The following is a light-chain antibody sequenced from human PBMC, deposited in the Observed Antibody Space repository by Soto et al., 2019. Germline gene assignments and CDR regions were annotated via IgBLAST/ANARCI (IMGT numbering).Light chain of an antibody. Sequence: EVVLTQSPGTLSMSPGERATLSCRASQAVRSDFLAWYQHKPGQAPRLVIYCASTRATGIPDRFSGSGSGKDFTRTISRLEPEDFAVYYCQRGGGSLWTFGQGTKVEIK. J-gene: IGKJ1*01. CDR3: QRGGGSLWT. CDR2: CAS. V-gene: IGKV3-20*01. CDR1: QAVRSDF.